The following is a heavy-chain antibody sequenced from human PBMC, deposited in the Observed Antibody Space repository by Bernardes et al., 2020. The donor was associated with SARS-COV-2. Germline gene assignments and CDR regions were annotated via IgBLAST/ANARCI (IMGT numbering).Heavy chain of an antibody. CDR2: IDPSDSYT. V-gene: IGHV5-10-1*01. CDR1: GYSFTNYW. Sequence: GASLKISCKGSGYSFTNYWISWVRQMPGQGLEWMGRIDPSDSYTNYSPSFQGHVTISADKSISTAYLQWSSLKASDTAMYYCARHFAGFLEWSPLGWFDPWGQGTLVTVSS. D-gene: IGHD3-3*01. J-gene: IGHJ5*02. CDR3: ARHFAGFLEWSPLGWFDP.